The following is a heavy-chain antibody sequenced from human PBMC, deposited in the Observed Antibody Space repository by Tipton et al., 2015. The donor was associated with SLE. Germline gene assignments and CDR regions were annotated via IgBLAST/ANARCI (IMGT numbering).Heavy chain of an antibody. CDR2: IDHRGST. V-gene: IGHV4-4*02. CDR3: AKDYNYDYPDFN. D-gene: IGHD5-24*01. CDR1: GASVSSRNW. Sequence: TLSLTCAVSGASVSSRNWWSWVRQPPGKGLEWIGEIDHRGSTNYNPSLTSRVSMSLDKSRNHFSLGLSSVTAADTAVYYCAKDYNYDYPDFNWGQGTLVTVSS. J-gene: IGHJ4*02.